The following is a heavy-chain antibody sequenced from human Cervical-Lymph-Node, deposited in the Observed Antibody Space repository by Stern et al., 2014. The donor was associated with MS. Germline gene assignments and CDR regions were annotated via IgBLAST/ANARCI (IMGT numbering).Heavy chain of an antibody. CDR3: ARGNRGSQTAFDY. CDR1: GYSFTSYW. J-gene: IGHJ4*02. V-gene: IGHV5-51*01. D-gene: IGHD5-12*01. Sequence: EVQLVESGAEVKKPGESLKISCKGSGYSFTSYWIGWVRQMPGKGLEWMGIIYPGYSDTRYSPSFRGQVTITADKSISTAYLQWSSLKASDTAMYYCARGNRGSQTAFDYWGQGTLVTVSS. CDR2: IYPGYSDT.